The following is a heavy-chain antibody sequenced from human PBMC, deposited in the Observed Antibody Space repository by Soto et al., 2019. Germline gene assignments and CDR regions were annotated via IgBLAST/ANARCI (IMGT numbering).Heavy chain of an antibody. Sequence: LVNPTETLTLTCTVSGFSLSNAGMGVIWIRHPPGKALEWLAHIFSSDEKSSRTSLETRLTVSKDTSKSQVVLTMTNMDPLDTATYYCARAVDRAISDIWFDPWGQGTQVTVSS. CDR1: GFSLSNAGMG. D-gene: IGHD5-18*01. CDR2: IFSSDEK. J-gene: IGHJ5*02. CDR3: ARAVDRAISDIWFDP. V-gene: IGHV2-26*01.